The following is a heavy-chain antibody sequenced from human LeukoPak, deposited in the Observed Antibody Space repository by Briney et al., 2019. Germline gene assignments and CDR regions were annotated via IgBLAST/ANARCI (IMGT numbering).Heavy chain of an antibody. CDR3: AQRRGYTYNWFDP. CDR1: GGSISSSSYY. J-gene: IGHJ5*02. Sequence: SGTLSLTCTVSGGSISSSSYYWGWIRQPPGKGLEWIGSIYYSGSTCYNPSLKSRVTISVDTSKNQFSLKLSSVTAADTAVYYCAQRRGYTYNWFDPWGQGTLVTVSS. V-gene: IGHV4-39*07. CDR2: IYYSGST. D-gene: IGHD5-18*01.